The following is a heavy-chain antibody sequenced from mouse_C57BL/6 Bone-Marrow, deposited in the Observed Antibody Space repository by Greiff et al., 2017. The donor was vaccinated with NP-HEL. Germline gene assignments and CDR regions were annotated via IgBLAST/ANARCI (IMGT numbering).Heavy chain of an antibody. J-gene: IGHJ2*01. CDR1: GYTFTSYW. D-gene: IGHD2-1*01. V-gene: IGHV1-64*01. CDR2: IHPNSGST. CDR3: ARGTTTMYYFDY. Sequence: QVQLQQPGAELVKPGASVKLSCKASGYTFTSYWMHWVKQRPGQGLEWIGMIHPNSGSTNYNEKFKSKATLTVDKSSSTAYMQLSSLTSEDSAVYYCARGTTTMYYFDYWGQGTTLTVSS.